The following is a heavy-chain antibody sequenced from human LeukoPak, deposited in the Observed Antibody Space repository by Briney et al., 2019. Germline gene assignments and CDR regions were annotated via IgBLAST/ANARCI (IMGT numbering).Heavy chain of an antibody. CDR3: ARGRRYCSSTSCPRPINWFDP. CDR1: GYTFTSYD. D-gene: IGHD2-2*01. J-gene: IGHJ5*02. CDR2: MNPNSGNT. Sequence: GASVKVSCKASGYTFTSYDINWVRQATGQGLEWMGWMNPNSGNTGYAQKFQGRVTMTRNTSISTAYMELSSLRSEDTAVYCCARGRRYCSSTSCPRPINWFDPWGQGTLVTVSS. V-gene: IGHV1-8*01.